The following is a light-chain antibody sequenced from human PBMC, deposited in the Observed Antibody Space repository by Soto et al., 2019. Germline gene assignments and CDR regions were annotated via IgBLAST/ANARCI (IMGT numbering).Light chain of an antibody. V-gene: IGKV1-9*01. Sequence: DIQLTQSPSFLSASVGDRVTITCRASQGISSYLAWYQQKPGKAPKLLIYAASTLQSGVPSRISGSGSGTEFTLTISSLQPEDFATYYCQQLNSYRITFGQGTRLEIK. CDR3: QQLNSYRIT. CDR1: QGISSY. J-gene: IGKJ5*01. CDR2: AAS.